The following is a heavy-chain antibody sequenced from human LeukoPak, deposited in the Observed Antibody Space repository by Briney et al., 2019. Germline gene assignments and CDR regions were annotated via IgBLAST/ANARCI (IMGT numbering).Heavy chain of an antibody. D-gene: IGHD3-10*01. Sequence: PGGSLRLSCAASGFTFSSYSMNWVRQAPGKGLEWVSAISGSGGSTYYADSVKGRFTISRDNSKNTLDLQMISLRAEDTAMYYCARHEPYNSGSHYDYWGQGTLVAVSS. J-gene: IGHJ4*02. CDR2: ISGSGGST. V-gene: IGHV3-23*01. CDR1: GFTFSSYS. CDR3: ARHEPYNSGSHYDY.